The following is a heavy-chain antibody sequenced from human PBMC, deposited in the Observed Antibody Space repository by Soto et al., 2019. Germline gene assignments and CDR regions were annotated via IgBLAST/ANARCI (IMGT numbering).Heavy chain of an antibody. CDR2: FYHSGNS. V-gene: IGHV4-59*12. CDR1: GGSIRSYY. D-gene: IGHD4-17*01. CDR3: ARDPGGDYDNWAFDY. J-gene: IGHJ4*02. Sequence: SETLSLTCSVSGGSIRSYYWSWIRQSPEKGLEWIGYFYHSGNSNYNPSLKSRVTMSVDTSKNQFSLKLSSVTAADTAVYYCARDPGGDYDNWAFDYWGQGTLVTVSS.